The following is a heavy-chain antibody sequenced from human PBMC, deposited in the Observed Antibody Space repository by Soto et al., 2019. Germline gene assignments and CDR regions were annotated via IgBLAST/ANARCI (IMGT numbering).Heavy chain of an antibody. CDR2: LYFGGMT. CDR1: GDSITNNDYF. J-gene: IGHJ5*02. Sequence: QLQLQESGPGLVKPSETLSLTCTVSGDSITNNDYFWGWIRQPPGKGLEWIGSLYFGGMTHYAPSLKSRVTMSVDTSKNQFSLRLDSVTAADTAVYYCVAAPETYHPTGYYGNWFDPWGQGTLVTVPS. CDR3: VAAPETYHPTGYYGNWFDP. D-gene: IGHD3-9*01. V-gene: IGHV4-39*01.